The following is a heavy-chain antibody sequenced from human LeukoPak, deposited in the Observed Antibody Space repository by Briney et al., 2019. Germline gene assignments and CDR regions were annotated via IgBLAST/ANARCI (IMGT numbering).Heavy chain of an antibody. CDR3: AKDRRLAAFDY. J-gene: IGHJ4*02. V-gene: IGHV3-21*04. Sequence: GGSLRLSCAASGFSFSSYSMNWVRQAPGKGLEWVSSISTSSSYIYYADSVKGRFTISRDNAKNSLYLQMNSLRAEDTAVYYCAKDRRLAAFDYGGQGTLVTVSS. D-gene: IGHD6-25*01. CDR2: ISTSSSYI. CDR1: GFSFSSYS.